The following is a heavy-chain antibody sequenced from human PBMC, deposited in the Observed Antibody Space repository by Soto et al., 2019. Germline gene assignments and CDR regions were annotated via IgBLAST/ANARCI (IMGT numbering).Heavy chain of an antibody. D-gene: IGHD3-10*01. CDR2: IDPSDSYT. V-gene: IGHV5-10-1*01. Sequence: GESLKISCKGSGYSFTSYWISWVRQMPGKGLEWMGRIDPSDSYTNYSPSFQGHVTISADKSISTAYLQWSSLKASDTAMYYFATLQRAYYYGSGTDAIDVWGQGTTVTVSS. CDR3: ATLQRAYYYGSGTDAIDV. CDR1: GYSFTSYW. J-gene: IGHJ6*02.